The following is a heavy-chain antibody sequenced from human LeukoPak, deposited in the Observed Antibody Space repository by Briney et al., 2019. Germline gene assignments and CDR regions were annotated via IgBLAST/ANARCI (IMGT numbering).Heavy chain of an antibody. CDR3: ARVRGFDWFDP. CDR1: GFTFNNYC. V-gene: IGHV4-4*02. Sequence: GSLRLSCAASGFTFNNYCMTWVRQAPGKGLEWIGTMYHSGSTNYNPSLKSRVTISVDTSKNQFSLKLSSVTAADTAVYYCARVRGFDWFDPWGQGTLVTVSS. CDR2: MYHSGST. D-gene: IGHD3-10*01. J-gene: IGHJ5*02.